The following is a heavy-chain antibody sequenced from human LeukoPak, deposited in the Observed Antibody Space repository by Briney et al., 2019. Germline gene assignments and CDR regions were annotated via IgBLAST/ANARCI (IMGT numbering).Heavy chain of an antibody. J-gene: IGHJ4*02. CDR1: GGTFISYA. D-gene: IGHD3-22*01. Sequence: SVKVSCKASGGTFISYAISWVRQAPGQGLEWMGGIIPIFGTANYAQKFQGRVTITADESTSTAYMELSSLRSEDTAVYYCARGVRGSGYLYYWGQGTLVTVSS. V-gene: IGHV1-69*13. CDR2: IIPIFGTA. CDR3: ARGVRGSGYLYY.